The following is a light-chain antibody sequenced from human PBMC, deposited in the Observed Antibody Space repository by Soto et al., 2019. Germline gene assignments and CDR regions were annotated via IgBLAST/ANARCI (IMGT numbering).Light chain of an antibody. Sequence: EIVLTQSPGTLSLSPVERATLSCRSSQSVSSSYLAWYQQKPGQAPRLLIYGASSRATGIPDRFSGSGSGTDFTLTISRLEPEDFAVYFCQHYGTSPFTCGQGTRREIK. CDR1: QSVSSSY. V-gene: IGKV3-20*01. J-gene: IGKJ5*01. CDR2: GAS. CDR3: QHYGTSPFT.